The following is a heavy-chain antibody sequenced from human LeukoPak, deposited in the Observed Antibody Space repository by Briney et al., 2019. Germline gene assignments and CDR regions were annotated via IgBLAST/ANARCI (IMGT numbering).Heavy chain of an antibody. V-gene: IGHV4-4*07. J-gene: IGHJ3*02. CDR1: GGSISDYY. Sequence: SDTLSLTCTVSGGSISDYYWSWIRQPAGKGLEWIGRFYTSGSTNQNPSLKSRVTMSVDTSTNQLSLKLSSVTAAETAVYYCALSGTYWGAFDIWGQGTMVTVSS. CDR2: FYTSGST. CDR3: ALSGTYWGAFDI. D-gene: IGHD1-26*01.